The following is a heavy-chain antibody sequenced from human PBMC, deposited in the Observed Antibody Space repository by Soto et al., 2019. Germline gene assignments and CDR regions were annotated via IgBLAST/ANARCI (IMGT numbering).Heavy chain of an antibody. CDR1: GYSFTSYY. V-gene: IGHV1-46*01. J-gene: IGHJ6*01. CDR3: AKLGYCVSTYCYTYGMDV. CDR2: INPSDGST. Sequence: ASVKVSCKASGYSFTSYYLHWVRQAPGQGLECMGIINPSDGSTIYAQKFKGRVTMTRDTSTSTVYMELSSLRSDDTAFYYCAKLGYCVSTYCYTYGMDVWGQGTTVTVSS. D-gene: IGHD2-2*02.